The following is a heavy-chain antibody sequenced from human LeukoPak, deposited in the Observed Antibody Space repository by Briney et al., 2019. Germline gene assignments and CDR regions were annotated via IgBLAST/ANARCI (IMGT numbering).Heavy chain of an antibody. D-gene: IGHD1-26*01. Sequence: GGSLRLSCAASGFTFSNSAMNWVRQAPGKGLEWVSSINNVGSHIYYADSAKDRFTISRDNAENSLYLQMNSLRAEDTAVYYCSNFETVGVKPFESWGQGALVTVSS. V-gene: IGHV3-21*01. CDR3: SNFETVGVKPFES. CDR1: GFTFSNSA. J-gene: IGHJ4*02. CDR2: INNVGSHI.